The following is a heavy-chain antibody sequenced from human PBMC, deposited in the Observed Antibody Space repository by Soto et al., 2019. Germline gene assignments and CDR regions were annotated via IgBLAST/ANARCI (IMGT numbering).Heavy chain of an antibody. D-gene: IGHD2-8*01. V-gene: IGHV3-30*04. Sequence: QVQLVESGGGVVQPGRSLRLSCAASGFTFSTYAMDWVRQAPGKGLEWVALISHDGSAEYYTDPVKGRFTISRDNSKNTLYLQMNSLKTEDTAIYHCARQGSVFRARYGMDVWGQGTTVTVSS. CDR2: ISHDGSAE. J-gene: IGHJ6*02. CDR1: GFTFSTYA. CDR3: ARQGSVFRARYGMDV.